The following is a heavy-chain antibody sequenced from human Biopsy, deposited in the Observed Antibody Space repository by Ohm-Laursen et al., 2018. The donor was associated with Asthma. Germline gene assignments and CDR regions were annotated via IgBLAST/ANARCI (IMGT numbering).Heavy chain of an antibody. V-gene: IGHV1-3*01. J-gene: IGHJ3*02. D-gene: IGHD3-9*01. CDR1: GYTFINYA. Sequence: ASVKVSCKASGYTFINYAIHWVRQAPGQRLEWMGWINAANGNTKYSQKFQGRLTISRDTSASTAYTDLSSLRSEDTAVYYCARTYFDFLTGQVHDAFAMWGQGTMVTVSS. CDR3: ARTYFDFLTGQVHDAFAM. CDR2: INAANGNT.